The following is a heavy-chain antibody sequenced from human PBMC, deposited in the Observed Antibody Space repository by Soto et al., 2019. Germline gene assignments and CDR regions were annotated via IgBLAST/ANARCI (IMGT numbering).Heavy chain of an antibody. Sequence: QITLKESGPTLVKPTQTLTLTCTFSGFSFSTSGVGVGWIRQHPGKALEWLALIYWDDDKRYSPSLKSRVTITKYTSKNQVVRTMNNMDPVDTATYYCVHGLHDSSGYYYLFDYWGQGTLVTVSS. D-gene: IGHD3-22*01. J-gene: IGHJ4*02. CDR2: IYWDDDK. CDR1: GFSFSTSGVG. CDR3: VHGLHDSSGYYYLFDY. V-gene: IGHV2-5*02.